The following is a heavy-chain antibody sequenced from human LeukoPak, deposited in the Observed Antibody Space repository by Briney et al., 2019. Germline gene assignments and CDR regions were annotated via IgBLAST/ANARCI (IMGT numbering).Heavy chain of an antibody. CDR3: ARGLGVTTFYYYYYMDV. Sequence: GESLKISCKGSGYIFTSDWIGWVRQATGQGLEWMGWMNPNSGNTGYAQKFQGRVTMTRNTSISTAYMELSSLRSEDTAVYYCARGLGVTTFYYYYYMDVWGKGTTVTISS. CDR1: GYIFTSDW. J-gene: IGHJ6*03. V-gene: IGHV1-8*02. CDR2: MNPNSGNT. D-gene: IGHD4-17*01.